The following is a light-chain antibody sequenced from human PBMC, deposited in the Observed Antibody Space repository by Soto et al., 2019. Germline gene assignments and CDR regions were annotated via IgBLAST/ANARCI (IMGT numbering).Light chain of an antibody. CDR3: QQYSSSSEWT. Sequence: DIQMTPSPSTLSASVGDRVSITCRASQSISSWLAWYQEKPGKAPKLLIYDASSLESGVPSRFSGSGSGTEFTLTISSLQPDDFATYYCQQYSSSSEWTFGQGTKVDIK. CDR1: QSISSW. V-gene: IGKV1-5*01. CDR2: DAS. J-gene: IGKJ1*01.